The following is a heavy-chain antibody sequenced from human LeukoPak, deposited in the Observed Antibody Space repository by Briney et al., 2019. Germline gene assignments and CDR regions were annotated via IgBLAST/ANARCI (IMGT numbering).Heavy chain of an antibody. V-gene: IGHV4-39*01. Sequence: PLESLSLTCIVSVGSISVGSCYSGSIRQPAGEWLEWIGRIYYSVSTYYNTSLKSRVTIYVDTSKNQFSLQLSSVTAADTAVYYCERHDYDYIWGSYRPAPIVFDYWGQGTLVTVSS. CDR1: VGSISVGSCY. D-gene: IGHD3-16*02. CDR2: IYYSVST. CDR3: ERHDYDYIWGSYRPAPIVFDY. J-gene: IGHJ4*02.